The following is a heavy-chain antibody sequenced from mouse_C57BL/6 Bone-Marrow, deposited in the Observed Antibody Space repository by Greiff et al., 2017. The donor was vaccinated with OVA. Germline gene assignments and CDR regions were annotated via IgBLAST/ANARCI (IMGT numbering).Heavy chain of an antibody. Sequence: VQLQQSGAELVRPGTSVKVSCKASGYAFTNYLIEWVKQRPGQGLEWIGVINPGSGGTNYNEKFKGKATLTADKSSSTAYMQLSSLTSEDSAVYVCARRYYGPMDYWGQGTSVTVSS. J-gene: IGHJ4*01. D-gene: IGHD1-1*01. CDR1: GYAFTNYL. CDR2: INPGSGGT. CDR3: ARRYYGPMDY. V-gene: IGHV1-54*01.